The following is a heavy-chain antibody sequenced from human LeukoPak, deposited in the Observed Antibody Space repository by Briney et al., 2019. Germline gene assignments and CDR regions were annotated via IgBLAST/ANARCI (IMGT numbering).Heavy chain of an antibody. CDR1: GFTFSSYS. CDR3: ARRAQPLLGGVYSLWDYLDY. J-gene: IGHJ4*02. V-gene: IGHV3-21*01. Sequence: PGGSLRLSCAASGFTFSSYSMNWVRQAPGKGLEWVSSISSSSSYIYYADSVKGRFTISRDNAKNSLYLQMNSLRAEDTAVYYCARRAQPLLGGVYSLWDYLDYWGQGTLVTVSS. CDR2: ISSSSSYI. D-gene: IGHD3-22*01.